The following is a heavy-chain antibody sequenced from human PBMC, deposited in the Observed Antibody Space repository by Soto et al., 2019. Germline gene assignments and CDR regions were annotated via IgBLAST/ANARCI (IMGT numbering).Heavy chain of an antibody. CDR3: ASEEGYCSSTSCSYGMDV. V-gene: IGHV6-1*01. Sequence: SQTLSLTCAISGDSVSSNSAAWNWIRQSPSRGLEWLGRTYYRSKWYNDYAVSVKSRITINPDTSKNQFSLQLNSVTPEGTAVYYCASEEGYCSSTSCSYGMDVWGQGTTVTVSS. J-gene: IGHJ6*02. CDR1: GDSVSSNSAA. D-gene: IGHD2-2*01. CDR2: TYYRSKWYN.